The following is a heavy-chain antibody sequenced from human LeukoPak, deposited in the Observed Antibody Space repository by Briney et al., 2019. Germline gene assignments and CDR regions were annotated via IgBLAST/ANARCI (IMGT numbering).Heavy chain of an antibody. D-gene: IGHD3-10*01. CDR3: ARRKGFGEGYFDS. V-gene: IGHV4-39*01. J-gene: IGHJ4*02. CDR1: GDSISSSSSY. CDR2: IYYSGST. Sequence: SETLSLTCTVSGDSISSSSSYWGWIRQPPREGLEWIGSIYYSGSTYYNTSLKSRVTISVDTSKNQFSLRLNSVTAADTAVYYCARRKGFGEGYFDSWGQGTLVTVSS.